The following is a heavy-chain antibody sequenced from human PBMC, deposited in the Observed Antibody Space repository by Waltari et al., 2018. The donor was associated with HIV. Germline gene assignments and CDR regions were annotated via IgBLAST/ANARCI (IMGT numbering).Heavy chain of an antibody. Sequence: QVQLQESGPGLVKPSQTLSLTCTVSGGSISSGDYYWSWIRQPPGKGLEWIGYIYYSGSTYYNPSLKSRVTISVDTSKNQFSLKLSSVRAEDTAVYYCARAGSVFGTSPYGMDVWGQGTTVTVSS. V-gene: IGHV4-30-4*01. CDR1: GGSISSGDYY. J-gene: IGHJ6*02. D-gene: IGHD2-2*01. CDR3: ARAGSVFGTSPYGMDV. CDR2: IYYSGST.